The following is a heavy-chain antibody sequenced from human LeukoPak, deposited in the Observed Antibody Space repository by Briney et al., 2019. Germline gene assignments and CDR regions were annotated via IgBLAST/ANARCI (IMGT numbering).Heavy chain of an antibody. CDR1: GGSISSYY. CDR3: ARGLYLQLYEDPGYFDY. J-gene: IGHJ4*02. Sequence: PSETLSLTCTVSGGSISSYYWSWIRQPPGKGLEWIGYIYYSGSTNYNPSLKSRVTISVDTSKNQFSLKLSSVTAADTAVYYCARGLYLQLYEDPGYFDYWGQGTLVTVSS. V-gene: IGHV4-59*01. CDR2: IYYSGST. D-gene: IGHD2-2*01.